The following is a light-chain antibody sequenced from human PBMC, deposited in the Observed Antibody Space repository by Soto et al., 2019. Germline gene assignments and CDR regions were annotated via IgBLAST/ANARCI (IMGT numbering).Light chain of an antibody. V-gene: IGKV3-20*01. Sequence: EIVLTQSPGTLSFSPGETATLSCRASQTIPTAYLAWYQHKPGQSPRLLIYGASIRAPGIPDRFSGSGSRTDFTLTISRLEPEEFAVYYCQLYVPGTFGPGTKVDI. J-gene: IGKJ3*01. CDR2: GAS. CDR3: QLYVPGT. CDR1: QTIPTAY.